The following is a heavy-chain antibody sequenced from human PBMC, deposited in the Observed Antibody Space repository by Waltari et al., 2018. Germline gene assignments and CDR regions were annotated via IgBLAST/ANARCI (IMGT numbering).Heavy chain of an antibody. Sequence: QVQLQESGPGLVKPSETLSLTCSVSGGSIRNYYWTWVRQSAGKGRAWIGRVYMSGHSSHNPTLESRVTMSLDTSSNEFAMKVRCVTAADTGVYFCARSGDFGDYDAWGQGTLVTVS. V-gene: IGHV4-4*07. CDR1: GGSIRNYY. D-gene: IGHD4-17*01. J-gene: IGHJ5*02. CDR3: ARSGDFGDYDA. CDR2: VYMSGHS.